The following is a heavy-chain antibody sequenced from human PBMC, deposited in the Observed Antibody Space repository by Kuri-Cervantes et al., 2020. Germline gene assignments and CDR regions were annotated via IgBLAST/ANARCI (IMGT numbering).Heavy chain of an antibody. V-gene: IGHV4-38-2*01. D-gene: IGHD3-10*01. CDR2: IYHSGST. CDR1: GYSISSGYY. CDR3: ARGQWAGITMVRGVIIRGYYFDY. Sequence: SQTLSLTCAVSGYSISSGYYWGWIRQPPGKGLEWIGSIYHSGSTYYNPSLKSRVTISVDTSKNQFSLKLTSVTAADTAVYYCARGQWAGITMVRGVIIRGYYFDYWGQGTLVTVSS. J-gene: IGHJ4*02.